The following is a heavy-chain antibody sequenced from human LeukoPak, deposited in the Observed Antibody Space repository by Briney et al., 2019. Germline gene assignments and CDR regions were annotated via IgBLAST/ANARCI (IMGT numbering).Heavy chain of an antibody. CDR1: GASIINYY. CDR3: ARHYSSGTYPLDS. D-gene: IGHD3-10*01. Sequence: SETLSLTCTVSGASIINYYWSWFRQPPGKGLEWLAYIYYTGTTNYNPSVKSRLTISVDTSKNQLSLTLNSVTAADTAVYYCARHYSSGTYPLDSWGQGTLVTVSS. CDR2: IYYTGTT. J-gene: IGHJ4*02. V-gene: IGHV4-59*01.